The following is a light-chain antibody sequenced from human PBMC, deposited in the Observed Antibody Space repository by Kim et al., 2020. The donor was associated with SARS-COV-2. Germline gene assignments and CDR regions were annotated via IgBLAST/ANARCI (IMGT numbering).Light chain of an antibody. Sequence: EIVMTQSPATLSVSPGERATLSCRASQSVNNNLAWYQQKPGQTPRLLIYAASTRAEGVPARFSGSGSGTEFTLTISSLQSEDFAVYYCKKYKNWPSITLAKGHDWRL. CDR3: KKYKNWPSIT. CDR1: QSVNNN. CDR2: AAS. J-gene: IGKJ5*01. V-gene: IGKV3-15*01.